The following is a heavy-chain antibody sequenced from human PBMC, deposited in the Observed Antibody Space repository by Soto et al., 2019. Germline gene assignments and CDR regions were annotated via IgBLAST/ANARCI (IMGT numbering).Heavy chain of an antibody. D-gene: IGHD6-13*01. V-gene: IGHV3-21*04. CDR1: GFTFSSYN. CDR2: ISSSGSTI. J-gene: IGHJ6*02. CDR3: ARGGQQLHRMDV. Sequence: GSLRLSCAASGFTFSSYNMNWVRQAPGKGLEWVSSISSSGSTIYYADSVKGRFTISRDNAKNSLYLQMNSLRAEDTAVDYCARGGQQLHRMDVWGQGTTVTVSS.